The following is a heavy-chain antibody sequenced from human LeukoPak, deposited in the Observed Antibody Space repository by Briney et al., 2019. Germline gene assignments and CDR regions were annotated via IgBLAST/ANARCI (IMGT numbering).Heavy chain of an antibody. Sequence: GESLKTSCKGSGYSFTSYWIGWVRQMPGKGLEWMGIIYPGDSDTRYSPSFQGQVTISADKSISTAYLRWSSLKASDTAMYYCARLPVRGVITYNWFDPWGQGTLVTVSS. CDR2: IYPGDSDT. D-gene: IGHD3-10*01. CDR1: GYSFTSYW. CDR3: ARLPVRGVITYNWFDP. V-gene: IGHV5-51*01. J-gene: IGHJ5*02.